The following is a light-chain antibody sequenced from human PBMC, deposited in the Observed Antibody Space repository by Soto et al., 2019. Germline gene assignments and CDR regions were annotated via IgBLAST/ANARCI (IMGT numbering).Light chain of an antibody. CDR1: QSVSSSY. V-gene: IGKV3-20*01. Sequence: EIGLTQSPGTLSLSPGERATLSCRAGQSVSSSYLAWYQQKPGQAPRLLIYGASSRATGIPDRFSGSGSGTDFTLTISRLEPEDFAVYYWQQYGSSTWTFGQGTKVDIK. CDR2: GAS. J-gene: IGKJ1*01. CDR3: QQYGSSTWT.